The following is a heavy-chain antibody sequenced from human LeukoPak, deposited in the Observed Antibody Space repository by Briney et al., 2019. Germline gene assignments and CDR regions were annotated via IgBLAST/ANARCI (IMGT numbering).Heavy chain of an antibody. J-gene: IGHJ4*02. CDR2: IYYSGST. CDR3: ARGSSDRGYDYFLDY. V-gene: IGHV4-59*01. CDR1: GGSISSYY. D-gene: IGHD5-12*01. Sequence: SETLSLTCTVSGGSISSYYWSWIRQPPGKGLEWIGYIYYSGSTNYNPSLKSRVTISVGTSKNQFSLKLSSVTAADTAVYYCARGSSDRGYDYFLDYWGQGTLVTVSS.